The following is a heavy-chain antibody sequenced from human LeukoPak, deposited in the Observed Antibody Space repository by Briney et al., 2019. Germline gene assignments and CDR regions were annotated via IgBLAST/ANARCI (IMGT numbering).Heavy chain of an antibody. D-gene: IGHD4/OR15-4a*01. J-gene: IGHJ4*02. Sequence: GGSLRLSCAGSGFTFNMFCITWVRQAPGRGLEWVSGLSRGGGSTNYADSVKGRFTISRDKSKNMVILQMNSLRPENTAVYYCAKEQRIRHGAGGGGMLGTAFDHWGQGALVTVSS. CDR2: LSRGGGST. V-gene: IGHV3-23*01. CDR3: AKEQRIRHGAGGGGMLGTAFDH. CDR1: GFTFNMFC.